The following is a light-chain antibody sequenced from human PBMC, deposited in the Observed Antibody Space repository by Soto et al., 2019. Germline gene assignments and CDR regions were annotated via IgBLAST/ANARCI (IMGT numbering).Light chain of an antibody. CDR1: GSDVGAYNL. CDR2: EVN. V-gene: IGLV2-23*02. CDR3: CSYAGTVAYV. J-gene: IGLJ1*01. Sequence: QSALTQPASVSGSPGQSITISCAGTGSDVGAYNLVSWYQQHTGTAPKLIICEVNTRPSGISNRFSGSKSGDTASLPISGLQAEDEADYFCCSYAGTVAYVFGTGTKVTV.